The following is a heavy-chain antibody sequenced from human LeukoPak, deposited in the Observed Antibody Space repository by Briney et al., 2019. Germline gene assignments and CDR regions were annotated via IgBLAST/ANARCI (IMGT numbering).Heavy chain of an antibody. CDR3: ARDQDETETFDL. Sequence: PSQTLSLTCTVSGGSISSGGYYWSWIRQHPGKGLEWIGYIYYSGSTYYNPSLKSRVTISVDTSKNQFSLKLSSVTAADTAVYYCARDQDETETFDLWGRGTLVTVSS. CDR2: IYYSGST. J-gene: IGHJ2*01. CDR1: GGSISSGGYY. V-gene: IGHV4-31*03. D-gene: IGHD2-15*01.